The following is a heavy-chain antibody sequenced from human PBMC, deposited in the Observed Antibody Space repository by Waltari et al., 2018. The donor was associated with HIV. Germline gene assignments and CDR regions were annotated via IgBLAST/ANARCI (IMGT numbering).Heavy chain of an antibody. Sequence: QVQLVESGGGVVQPGRSLRLSCAASGFTFSSYGRHWVRQAPGKGLEWVAVISYDGSNKFYTDSVKGRFTISRDNSKNTLYLQMNSLRAEDTAVYYCAKTGYGDYGRDDWGQGTLVTVSS. J-gene: IGHJ4*02. CDR2: ISYDGSNK. CDR3: AKTGYGDYGRDD. V-gene: IGHV3-30*18. CDR1: GFTFSSYG. D-gene: IGHD4-17*01.